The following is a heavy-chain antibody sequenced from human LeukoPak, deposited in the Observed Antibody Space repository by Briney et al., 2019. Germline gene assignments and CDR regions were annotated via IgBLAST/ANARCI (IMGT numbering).Heavy chain of an antibody. D-gene: IGHD6-13*01. V-gene: IGHV4-59*12. Sequence: SETLSLTCTVSGGSITSSYWTWIRQPPGKGLEWIAYTYYNGRANYNPSLKSRVTISVDTSKNQFSLKLSSVTAADTAVYYCAGIAAHYYFDYWGQGTLVTVSS. CDR3: AGIAAHYYFDY. CDR2: TYYNGRA. J-gene: IGHJ4*02. CDR1: GGSITSSY.